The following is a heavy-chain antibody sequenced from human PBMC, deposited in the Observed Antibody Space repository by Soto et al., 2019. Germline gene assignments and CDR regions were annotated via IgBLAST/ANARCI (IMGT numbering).Heavy chain of an antibody. Sequence: GASVKVSCKASGYTFTSYGISWVRQAPGQGLECMGWISAYNGNTNYAQKLQGRVTMTTDTSKKEFSLKLRSVTAADTAVYYCVRDGTKTLRDWFDPWGQGISVTVSS. CDR2: ISAYNGNT. CDR1: GYTFTSYG. V-gene: IGHV1-18*04. J-gene: IGHJ5*02. CDR3: VRDGTKTLRDWFDP. D-gene: IGHD1-1*01.